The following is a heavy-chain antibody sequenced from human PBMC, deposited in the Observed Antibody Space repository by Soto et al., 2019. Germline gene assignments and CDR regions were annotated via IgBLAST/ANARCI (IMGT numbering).Heavy chain of an antibody. V-gene: IGHV3-9*01. CDR3: ASGGSYGYDYFDY. CDR2: ISWNSGSI. D-gene: IGHD5-18*01. CDR1: GFTFSSYA. Sequence: EVQLLESGGGLVQPGGSLRLSCAASGFTFSSYAMSWVRQAPGKGLEWVSGISWNSGSIGYADSVKGRFTISRDNAKNSLYLQMNSLRAEDTALYYCASGGSYGYDYFDYWGQGTLVTVSS. J-gene: IGHJ4*02.